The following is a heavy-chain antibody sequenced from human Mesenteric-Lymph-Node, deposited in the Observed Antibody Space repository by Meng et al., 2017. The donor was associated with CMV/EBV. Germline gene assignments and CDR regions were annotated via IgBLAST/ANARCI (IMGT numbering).Heavy chain of an antibody. J-gene: IGHJ3*02. V-gene: IGHV3-9*01. CDR1: GFTFDDYA. D-gene: IGHD4-23*01. Sequence: GGSLRLSCAASGFTFDDYAMHWVRQAPGKGLEWVSGISWNSGSVAYADSVKGRFTISRDNAKTSLYLEMNSLRPEDTALYYCAKDWTTVGLNAFDIWGQGIMVTVSS. CDR2: ISWNSGSV. CDR3: AKDWTTVGLNAFDI.